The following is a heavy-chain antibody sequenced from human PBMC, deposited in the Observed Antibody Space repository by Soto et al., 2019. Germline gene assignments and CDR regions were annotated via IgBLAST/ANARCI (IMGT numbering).Heavy chain of an antibody. D-gene: IGHD2-15*01. CDR2: IYYSGST. Sequence: SETLSLTCTVSGGSISSYYWSWIRQPPGKGLEWIGYIYYSGSTNYNPSLKSRVTISVDTSKNQFSLKLSSVTAADPAVYYCGILYCSGGSCSTLNWGQEPLFTVPS. CDR3: GILYCSGGSCSTLN. J-gene: IGHJ4*02. CDR1: GGSISSYY. V-gene: IGHV4-59*01.